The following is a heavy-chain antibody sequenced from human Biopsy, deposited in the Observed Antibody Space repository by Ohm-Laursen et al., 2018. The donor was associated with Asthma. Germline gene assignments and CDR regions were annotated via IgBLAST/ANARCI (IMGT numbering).Heavy chain of an antibody. CDR3: ARAVDYSHYYGIDV. D-gene: IGHD3-10*01. Sequence: SSGKVSCKASGYTFNSAGITWVRQVPGQGLVWMGWISVYNGNTKVAQKLQDRVTMITDTSTSTAYMELRSLRSDDTAVYFCARAVDYSHYYGIDVWGQGTTVTVSP. V-gene: IGHV1-18*01. CDR2: ISVYNGNT. J-gene: IGHJ6*01. CDR1: GYTFNSAG.